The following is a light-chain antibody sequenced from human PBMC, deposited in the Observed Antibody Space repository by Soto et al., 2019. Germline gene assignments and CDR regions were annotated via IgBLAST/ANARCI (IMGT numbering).Light chain of an antibody. CDR1: SSDTAGYNY. V-gene: IGLV2-14*01. J-gene: IGLJ1*01. Sequence: QSVLTQPASVSGSPGQSITISCTGTSSDTAGYNYVSWYQQHPGKAPKLMIYEVSNRPSGVSNRFSGSQSGNTASLTISGLQAEDEANYYCSSYAGSNNYVFGTGTKVTVL. CDR3: SSYAGSNNYV. CDR2: EVS.